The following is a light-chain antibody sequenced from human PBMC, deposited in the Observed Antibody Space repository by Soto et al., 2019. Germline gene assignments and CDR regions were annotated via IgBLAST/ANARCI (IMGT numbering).Light chain of an antibody. V-gene: IGKV1-16*02. J-gene: IGKJ4*01. CDR2: DAS. Sequence: DIQMTQSPSSLSASVGDRVTITCRASQDISNHLAWFQQKPGKAPKSLIYDASSLQSGVPSNFSGSSSGTHFTLIISSLQPEDCASDYCHQYHNYPVTFGGGTKVE. CDR1: QDISNH. CDR3: HQYHNYPVT.